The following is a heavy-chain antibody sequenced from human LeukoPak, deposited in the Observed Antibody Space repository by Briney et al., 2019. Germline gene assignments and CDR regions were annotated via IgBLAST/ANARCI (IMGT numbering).Heavy chain of an antibody. CDR3: APPRGDSSGYYYVY. D-gene: IGHD3-22*01. V-gene: IGHV3-23*01. Sequence: GGSLRLSCTASGLTFSSYVTSWVRQAPGKGLEWVSLISGSGSSADYADSVKGRFTISRDNSKSTLYLQMDSLRAEDTAVYYCAPPRGDSSGYYYVYWGRGTLVTVSS. CDR2: ISGSGSSA. J-gene: IGHJ4*02. CDR1: GLTFSSYV.